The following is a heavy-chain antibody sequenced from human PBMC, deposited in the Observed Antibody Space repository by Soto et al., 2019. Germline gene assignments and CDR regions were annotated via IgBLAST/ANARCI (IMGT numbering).Heavy chain of an antibody. V-gene: IGHV4-30-4*01. CDR2: IHYTGTN. CDR1: GGTISSGDYF. Sequence: SETLSLTCSVSGGTISSGDYFWSWIRQPPGKGLEWIGYIHYTGTNYYNPSLKSRVTISVDMPRNQFSLSLRSVTAAETAVYFCARHYGGSAFDIWGQGTLVTVSS. D-gene: IGHD3-16*01. J-gene: IGHJ3*02. CDR3: ARHYGGSAFDI.